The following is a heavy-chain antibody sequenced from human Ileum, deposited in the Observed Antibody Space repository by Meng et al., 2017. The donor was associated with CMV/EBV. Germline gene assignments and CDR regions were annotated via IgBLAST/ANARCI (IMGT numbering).Heavy chain of an antibody. CDR3: GRAGARGVPVDI. D-gene: IGHD3-10*01. CDR2: LRTSGTI. J-gene: IGHJ4*02. CDR1: GGSIRDYH. Sequence: QVQRQDSGPGLVTPPATLSLTCSVSGGSIRDYHWTWIRKSAGKGLQWLGRLRTSGTIDHNPSFKSRVTLSIDTSKNQFSLKVTSVTAADTAVYYCGRAGARGVPVDIWGQGTLVTVSS. V-gene: IGHV4-4*07.